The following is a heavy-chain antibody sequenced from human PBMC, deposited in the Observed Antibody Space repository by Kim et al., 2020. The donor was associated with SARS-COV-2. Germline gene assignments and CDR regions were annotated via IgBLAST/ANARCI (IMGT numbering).Heavy chain of an antibody. V-gene: IGHV1-18*01. J-gene: IGHJ5*02. Sequence: YAQKLQGRVTMTTDTSTSTAYMELRSLRSDDTAVYYCARDLGLTDNWFDPWGQGTLVTVSS. D-gene: IGHD7-27*01. CDR3: ARDLGLTDNWFDP.